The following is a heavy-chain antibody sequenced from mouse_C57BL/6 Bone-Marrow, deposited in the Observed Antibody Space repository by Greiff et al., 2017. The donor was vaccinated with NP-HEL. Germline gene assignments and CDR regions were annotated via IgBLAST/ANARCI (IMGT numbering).Heavy chain of an antibody. CDR2: IYPRDGST. CDR3: ARSDTTVKAPRYWYFDV. D-gene: IGHD1-1*01. CDR1: GYTLTSYD. Sequence: LVESGPELVKPGASVKLSCKASGYTLTSYDINWVKQRPGQGLEWIGWIYPRDGSTKYNEKFKGKATLTVDTSSSTAYMELHSLTSEDSAVYFCARSDTTVKAPRYWYFDVWGTGTTVTVSS. J-gene: IGHJ1*03. V-gene: IGHV1-85*01.